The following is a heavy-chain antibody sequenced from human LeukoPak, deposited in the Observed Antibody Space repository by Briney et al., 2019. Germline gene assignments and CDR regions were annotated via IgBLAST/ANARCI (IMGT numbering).Heavy chain of an antibody. Sequence: PSQTLSLTCAVSGGSISSGGYYWSWIRQHPGKGLEWIGYIYYSGSTYYNPSLKSRVTISVGTSKNQFSLKLSSVTAADTAVYYCARGNDSSVWIIAFDIWGQGTMVTVSS. CDR3: ARGNDSSVWIIAFDI. V-gene: IGHV4-31*11. D-gene: IGHD3-22*01. CDR2: IYYSGST. CDR1: GGSISSGGYY. J-gene: IGHJ3*02.